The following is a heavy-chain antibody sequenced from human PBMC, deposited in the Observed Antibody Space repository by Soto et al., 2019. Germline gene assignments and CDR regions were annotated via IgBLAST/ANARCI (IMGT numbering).Heavy chain of an antibody. CDR2: INPNTCGT. J-gene: IGHJ5*02. D-gene: IGHD2-2*01. V-gene: IGHV1-2*02. Sequence: QVQLVQSGAEVKKPGASVKVSCMASGSTFTGDFIHWVPEVPGQGLEYMGWINPNTCGTDYAQKCRGRITMARDTAIRTVFMETKRLPADDNDVYHCAGVASWAAMDWFDTWGQGTLVTVSA. CDR3: AGVASWAAMDWFDT. CDR1: GSTFTGDF.